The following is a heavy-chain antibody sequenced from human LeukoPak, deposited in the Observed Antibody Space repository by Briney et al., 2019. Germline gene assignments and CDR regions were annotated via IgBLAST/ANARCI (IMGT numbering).Heavy chain of an antibody. J-gene: IGHJ4*02. CDR2: IYSGGST. Sequence: PGGSLRLSCAASGFTVSSNYMSWVRQAPGKGLEWVSVIYSGGSTYYADSVKGRFTISRDNSKNTLYLQMNSLRAEDTAVYYCASSGYGDAPPTFDYWGQGTLVTVSS. D-gene: IGHD4-17*01. CDR3: ASSGYGDAPPTFDY. V-gene: IGHV3-53*01. CDR1: GFTVSSNY.